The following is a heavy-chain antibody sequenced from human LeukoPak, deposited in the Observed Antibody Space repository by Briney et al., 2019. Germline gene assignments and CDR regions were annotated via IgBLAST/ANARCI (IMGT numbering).Heavy chain of an antibody. V-gene: IGHV4-59*01. CDR3: ARRMPSGTVDY. Sequence: AETLSLTCTVSGGSICSYYWSWIRQPPGKGLEWIGYIYYSGSTNYNPSLKSRVSISIDTSKNHFSLKLSSVTAADTAVYYCARRMPSGTVDYWGQGTLVTVSS. CDR2: IYYSGST. J-gene: IGHJ4*02. CDR1: GGSICSYY. D-gene: IGHD6-13*01.